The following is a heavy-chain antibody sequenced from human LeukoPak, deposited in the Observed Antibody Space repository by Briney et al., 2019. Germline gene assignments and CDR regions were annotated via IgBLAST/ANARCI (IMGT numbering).Heavy chain of an antibody. V-gene: IGHV1-69*05. CDR1: GGTFSSYA. CDR3: AARWLKIDY. Sequence: ASVKVSCKASGGTFSSYAISWVRQAPGQGLEWMGGIIPIFGTANYAQKFQGRVTMTRDTSISTAYMELSSLRSDDTAVYYCAARWLKIDYGGQETLVPASS. D-gene: IGHD3-22*01. CDR2: IIPIFGTA. J-gene: IGHJ4*02.